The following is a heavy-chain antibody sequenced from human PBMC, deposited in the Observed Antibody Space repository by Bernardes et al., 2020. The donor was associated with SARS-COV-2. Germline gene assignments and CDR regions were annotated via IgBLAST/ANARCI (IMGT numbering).Heavy chain of an antibody. V-gene: IGHV3-7*01. CDR2: IKGDGSQI. CDR3: ARDVGGTDWRFGFDV. Sequence: GGSLRLSCAASGFTFSSYWMSWVRQAPGKGLEWLANIKGDGSQISSVDSVRGRFTISRDNARNLLYLQMNSLRAEDTAVYYCARDVGGTDWRFGFDVWGPGTTVHVSS. CDR1: GFTFSSYW. D-gene: IGHD3-9*01. J-gene: IGHJ3*01.